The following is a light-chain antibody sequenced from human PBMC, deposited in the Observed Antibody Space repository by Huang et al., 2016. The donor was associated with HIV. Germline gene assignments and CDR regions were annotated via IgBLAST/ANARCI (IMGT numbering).Light chain of an antibody. V-gene: IGKV3-15*01. CDR3: QHYNNWPLS. CDR2: DTS. CDR1: HSVANK. Sequence: EIVMTQSPAVLSLSPGERATLSCTSSHSVANKVAWYQQKPGRAPSRGIYDTSTRSSGVPARFSGSGSGTKFTLTISGLQSEDFAVYYCQHYNNWPLSFGGGTRVEIK. J-gene: IGKJ4*01.